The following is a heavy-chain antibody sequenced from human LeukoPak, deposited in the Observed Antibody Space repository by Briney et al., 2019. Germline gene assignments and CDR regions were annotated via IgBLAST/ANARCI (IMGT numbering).Heavy chain of an antibody. CDR2: IYSGGST. CDR1: GFTVSSNY. V-gene: IGHV3-53*01. Sequence: GGSLRLSCAASGFTVSSNYMSWVRQAPGKGLEWVSVIYSGGSTYYADSVKGRFTISRDNPKNTLYLQMNSLRAEDTAVYYCARDSPRGAFDIWGQGTMVTVSS. CDR3: ARDSPRGAFDI. J-gene: IGHJ3*02.